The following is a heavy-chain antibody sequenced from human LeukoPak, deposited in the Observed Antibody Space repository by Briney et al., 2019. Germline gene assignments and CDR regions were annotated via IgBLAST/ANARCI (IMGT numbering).Heavy chain of an antibody. CDR2: INQSGYT. J-gene: IGHJ4*02. CDR1: GGSFSGYY. Sequence: SETLSLTXGVYGGSFSGYYWSWIRQPPGKGLEWIGEINQSGYTNYNASLKSRVTISVDTSKNQFSLKLTSVTAADMAVYYCVRVMIAAGAIDSWGRGTLVTVSS. D-gene: IGHD6-13*01. CDR3: VRVMIAAGAIDS. V-gene: IGHV4-34*01.